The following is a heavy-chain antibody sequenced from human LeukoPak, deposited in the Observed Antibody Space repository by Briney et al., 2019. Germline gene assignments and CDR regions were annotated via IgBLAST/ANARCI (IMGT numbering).Heavy chain of an antibody. CDR2: ISAYNGNT. D-gene: IGHD3-10*01. J-gene: IGHJ5*02. CDR3: ARDLTMVRGVNNWFDP. Sequence: ASVKVSCKASGYTFTGYYMHWVRQAPGQGLEWMGWISAYNGNTNYAQKLQGRVTMTTDTSTSTAYMELRSLRSDDTAVYYCARDLTMVRGVNNWFDPWGQGTLVTVSS. CDR1: GYTFTGYY. V-gene: IGHV1-18*04.